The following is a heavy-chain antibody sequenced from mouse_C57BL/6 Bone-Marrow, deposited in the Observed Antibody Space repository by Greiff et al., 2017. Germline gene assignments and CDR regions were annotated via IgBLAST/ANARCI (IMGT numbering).Heavy chain of an antibody. CDR2: IDPEDGAT. Sequence: VQLKASGAELVKPGASVKLSCTASGFNINDYYMHWVKQRTEQGLEWIGRIDPEDGATKYAPKFKGKATITADTSSNTAYLQLSSLTSEDTAVYYCAAHRWLLLYCDDWGTGTTVTVSS. D-gene: IGHD2-3*01. V-gene: IGHV14-2*01. J-gene: IGHJ1*03. CDR3: AAHRWLLLYCDD. CDR1: GFNINDYY.